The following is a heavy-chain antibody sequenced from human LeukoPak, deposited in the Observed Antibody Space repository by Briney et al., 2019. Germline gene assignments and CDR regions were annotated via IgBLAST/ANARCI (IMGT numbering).Heavy chain of an antibody. D-gene: IGHD3-22*01. CDR3: AQDSTGYYDYCDY. J-gene: IGHJ4*02. V-gene: IGHV3-73*01. CDR2: VKSRTYSYAT. Sequence: PGGSLKLSCVASGITFSDSGMHWVRQTSGKGLEWLGHVKSRTYSYATAYAASVKGRFTISRDDSKNTAYLQMNSLKTDDTAVYFCAQDSTGYYDYCDYWGQGTQVTVSS. CDR1: GITFSDSG.